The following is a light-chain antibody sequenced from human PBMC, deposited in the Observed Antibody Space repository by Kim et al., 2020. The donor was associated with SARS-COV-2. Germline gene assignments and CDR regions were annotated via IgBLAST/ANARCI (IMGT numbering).Light chain of an antibody. CDR3: QQRSNWPQFT. Sequence: SPGERATLSCRASQSVSSYLAWYQQKPGQAPRLLIYDASNRATGIPARFSGSGSGTDFTLTISSLEPEDFAVYYCQQRSNWPQFTFGGGTKVDIK. CDR1: QSVSSY. CDR2: DAS. J-gene: IGKJ4*01. V-gene: IGKV3-11*01.